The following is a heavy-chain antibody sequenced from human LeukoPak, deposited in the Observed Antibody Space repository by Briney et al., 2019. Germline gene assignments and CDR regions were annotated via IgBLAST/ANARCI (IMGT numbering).Heavy chain of an antibody. CDR3: ARDPPQPLLERETNWSDP. J-gene: IGHJ5*02. V-gene: IGHV1-69*04. Sequence: ASVKVSCKASGGTFSSYAISWVRQAPGQGLEWMGRIIPILGIANCAQKFQGRVTITADKSTSTAYMELSSLRSEDTAVYYCARDPPQPLLERETNWSDPWGQGTLVTVSS. D-gene: IGHD2-21*02. CDR1: GGTFSSYA. CDR2: IIPILGIA.